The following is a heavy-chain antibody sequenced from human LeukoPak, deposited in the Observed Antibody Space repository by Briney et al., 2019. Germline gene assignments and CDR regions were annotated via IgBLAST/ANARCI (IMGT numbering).Heavy chain of an antibody. CDR1: GFMFHDYA. CDR2: ISGDGGST. D-gene: IGHD2-15*01. V-gene: IGHV3-43*02. Sequence: AGGSLRLSCAAPGFMFHDYAIHWVRQAPGKGLEWVSLISGDGGSTFYADSVKGRFTISRDNSKNSLYLQMNSLRSDDTALYYCEKKVGRGGGTAYGAQGTLVTAS. J-gene: IGHJ4*02. CDR3: EKKVGRGGGTAY.